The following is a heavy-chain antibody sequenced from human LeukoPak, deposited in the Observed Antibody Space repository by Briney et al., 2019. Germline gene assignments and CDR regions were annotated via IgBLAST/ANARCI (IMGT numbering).Heavy chain of an antibody. D-gene: IGHD1-26*01. V-gene: IGHV1-2*02. CDR2: VNPNSGGT. CDR1: GYTFTGYY. Sequence: ASVSLSCTASGYTFTGYYMHWVRHAQGQGLGWMGLVNPNSGGTNYAQKFQGRVTMTRDTSISTAYMELSRLRSDDTAVYYCARDKWVISRFLDYWGQGTLVTVSS. CDR3: ARDKWVISRFLDY. J-gene: IGHJ4*02.